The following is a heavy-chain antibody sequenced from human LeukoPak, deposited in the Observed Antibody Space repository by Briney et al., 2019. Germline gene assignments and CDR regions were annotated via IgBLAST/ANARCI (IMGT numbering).Heavy chain of an antibody. CDR3: ARDRGSSGYHFDY. CDR2: ISTTSSSTI. CDR1: GFTFSDYS. J-gene: IGHJ4*02. Sequence: PGGSLRLSCAASGFTFSDYSMNWVRQAPGKGLEWVSYISTTSSSTIYYADSVEGRFTISRDSAENSLYLQMNSLRAEDTAVYYCARDRGSSGYHFDYWGQGTLVTVSS. D-gene: IGHD3-22*01. V-gene: IGHV3-48*01.